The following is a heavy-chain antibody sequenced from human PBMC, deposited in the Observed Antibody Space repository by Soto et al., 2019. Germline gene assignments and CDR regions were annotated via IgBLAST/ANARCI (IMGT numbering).Heavy chain of an antibody. V-gene: IGHV3-23*01. CDR1: GFTFSSYA. Sequence: GGSLRLSCAASGFTFSSYAMSWVRQAPGKGLEWVSAISGSGGSTYYADSVKGRFTISRDNSKNTLYLQMNSLRAEDTAVYYCAKGATMVRGVISPSDYWGQGTLVTVSS. J-gene: IGHJ4*02. D-gene: IGHD3-10*01. CDR3: AKGATMVRGVISPSDY. CDR2: ISGSGGST.